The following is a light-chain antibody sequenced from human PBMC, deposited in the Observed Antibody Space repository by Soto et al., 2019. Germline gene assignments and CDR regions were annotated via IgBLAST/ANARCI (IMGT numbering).Light chain of an antibody. CDR1: QSVSSY. J-gene: IGKJ5*01. CDR2: DAS. V-gene: IGKV3-11*01. Sequence: EIVLTQSPATLSLSPGERATLSCRASQSVSSYLAWYQQKPGQAPSLLIYDASNRATGIPARFSGSGSGTEFTLTISSLEPEDFAIYYCQHRSNWPITFGQGTRLEIQ. CDR3: QHRSNWPIT.